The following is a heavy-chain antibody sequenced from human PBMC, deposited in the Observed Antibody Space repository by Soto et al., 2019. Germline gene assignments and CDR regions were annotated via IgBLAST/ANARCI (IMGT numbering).Heavy chain of an antibody. CDR2: IYYSGST. V-gene: IGHV4-39*02. CDR1: GGSISSSSYY. J-gene: IGHJ4*02. CDR3: AREESYSDYNFGHGIQLWSFDF. D-gene: IGHD5-12*01. Sequence: PSETLSLTCTVSGGSISSSSYYWGWIRQPPGKGLEWIGSIYYSGSTYYNPSLKSRVTISVDTSKNQFSLKLSSVTAADTAVYYCAREESYSDYNFGHGIQLWSFDFWGQGALVTVPS.